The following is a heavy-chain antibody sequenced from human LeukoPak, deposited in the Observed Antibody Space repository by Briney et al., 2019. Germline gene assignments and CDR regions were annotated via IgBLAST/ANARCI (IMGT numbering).Heavy chain of an antibody. V-gene: IGHV1-2*02. CDR2: IDPRNGVT. D-gene: IGHD2/OR15-2a*01. J-gene: IGHJ4*02. Sequence: ASMKVSCKTSGYTFSGYDIHWLRQSPGQGLERMECIDPRNGVTDFAQRFQGRLSMTSDTSITTAFMELYRLTSDDSAVYFCARDRGLYCNVSVCYPYFDYWGQGTLLIVSS. CDR1: GYTFSGYD. CDR3: ARDRGLYCNVSVCYPYFDY.